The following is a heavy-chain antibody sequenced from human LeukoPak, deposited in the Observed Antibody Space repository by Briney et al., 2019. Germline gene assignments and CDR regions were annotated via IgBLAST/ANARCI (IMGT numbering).Heavy chain of an antibody. J-gene: IGHJ3*02. CDR3: TRAGYYYDSSGYWTYAFDI. D-gene: IGHD3-22*01. V-gene: IGHV3-15*01. CDR1: GFTFSSYG. Sequence: PGGSLRLSCAASGFTFSSYGMSWVRQAPGKGLEWVGRIKSKTDGGTTDYAAPVKGRFTISRDDSKNTLYLQMNSLKTEDTAVYYCTRAGYYYDSSGYWTYAFDIWGQGTMVTVSS. CDR2: IKSKTDGGTT.